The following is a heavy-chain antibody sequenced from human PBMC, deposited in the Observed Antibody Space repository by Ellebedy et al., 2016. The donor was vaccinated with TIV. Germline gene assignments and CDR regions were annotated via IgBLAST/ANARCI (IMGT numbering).Heavy chain of an antibody. CDR1: GYTFTGYY. CDR2: INPNSGGT. J-gene: IGHJ4*02. V-gene: IGHV1-2*04. CDR3: ARGSGGEGQFDY. Sequence: ASVKVSXXASGYTFTGYYMHWVRQAPGQGLEWMGWINPNSGGTNYAQKFQGWGTMTRDTSISTAYMELSRLRSDDTAVYYCARGSGGEGQFDYWGQGTLVTVSS. D-gene: IGHD3-16*01.